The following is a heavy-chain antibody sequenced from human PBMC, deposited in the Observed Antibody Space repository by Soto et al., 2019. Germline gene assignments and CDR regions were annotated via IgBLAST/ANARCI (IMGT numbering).Heavy chain of an antibody. CDR2: ISSSSSTV. CDR3: VKGGWHDC. J-gene: IGHJ4*02. V-gene: IGHV3-48*02. CDR1: GFTFSTYD. Sequence: EVQLVESGGGLVQPGGSLRLSCAASGFTFSTYDMNWVRQAPGKGLEWVSFISSSSSTVNYADSVKGRFTISRDNAQNSLYLQMNSLRDEDSAVYYCVKGGWHDCWGQGTLVTVSS.